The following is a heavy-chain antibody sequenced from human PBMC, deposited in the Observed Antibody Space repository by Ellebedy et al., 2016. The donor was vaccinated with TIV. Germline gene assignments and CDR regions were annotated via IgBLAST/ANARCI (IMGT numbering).Heavy chain of an antibody. D-gene: IGHD1-26*01. CDR1: GFTFSSYA. CDR2: ISGSGGST. J-gene: IGHJ6*02. CDR3: ARARELDYGMDV. V-gene: IGHV3-23*01. Sequence: GESLKISCAASGFTFSSYAMSWVRQAPGKGLEWVSAISGSGGSTYYADSVKGRFTISRDNSKNTLYLQMNSLRAEDTAVYYCARARELDYGMDVWGQGTTVTVSS.